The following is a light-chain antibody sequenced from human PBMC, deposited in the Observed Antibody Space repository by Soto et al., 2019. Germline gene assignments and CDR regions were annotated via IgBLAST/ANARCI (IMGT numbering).Light chain of an antibody. J-gene: IGLJ2*01. V-gene: IGLV1-40*01. CDR3: QSYDSSLSAVV. CDR2: GNS. CDR1: SSNIGAGYD. Sequence: QSVLTQPPSVSGAPGQRVTISCTGSSSNIGAGYDVYWYQQLPGTAPKLLIYGNSNRPSGVPDRFSGSKSGTSASLAITGLQAAEEADYYCQSYDSSLSAVVFGGGTKLTVL.